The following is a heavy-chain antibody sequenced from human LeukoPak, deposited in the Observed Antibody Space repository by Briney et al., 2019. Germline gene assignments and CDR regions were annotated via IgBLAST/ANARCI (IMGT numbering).Heavy chain of an antibody. J-gene: IGHJ5*02. D-gene: IGHD3-3*01. CDR2: INPSGGTT. CDR3: ARDLAIIVLLGTSPMGWFDP. Sequence: ASVKVSCKASGYTFTDYYVHWVRQAPGQGLEWMGIINPSGGTTNYAQKFQGRLTMTRDTSTSTVYMELSRLRSEDTAAYYCARDLAIIVLLGTSPMGWFDPWGQGTLVTVSS. V-gene: IGHV1-46*01. CDR1: GYTFTDYY.